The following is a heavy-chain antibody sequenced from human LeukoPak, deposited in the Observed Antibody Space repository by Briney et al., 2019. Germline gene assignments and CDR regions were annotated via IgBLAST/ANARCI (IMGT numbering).Heavy chain of an antibody. CDR1: GYTFTSYG. Sequence: ASVKVSCKASGYTFTSYGISWVRQAPGQGLEWMGWISAYNGNTNYAQKLQGRVTITADKSTSTAYMELSSLRSEDTAVYYCARDLGDYYYDSSDRDWGQGTLVTVSS. CDR2: ISAYNGNT. D-gene: IGHD3-22*01. CDR3: ARDLGDYYYDSSDRD. V-gene: IGHV1-18*01. J-gene: IGHJ4*02.